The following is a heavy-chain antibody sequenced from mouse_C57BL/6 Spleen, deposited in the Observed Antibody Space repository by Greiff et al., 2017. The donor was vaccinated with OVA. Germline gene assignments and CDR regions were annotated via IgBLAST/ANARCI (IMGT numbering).Heavy chain of an antibody. J-gene: IGHJ2*01. D-gene: IGHD2-1*01. CDR1: GFTFTDYY. CDR3: ARYRGNYVYFDY. CDR2: IRNKANGYTT. V-gene: IGHV7-3*01. Sequence: EVQLVESGGGLVQPGGSLSLSCAASGFTFTDYYMSWVRQPPGKALEWLGFIRNKANGYTTEYSASVQGRFTISRDNSQSILYLQKNALRAETSATYYCARYRGNYVYFDYWGQGTTLTVSS.